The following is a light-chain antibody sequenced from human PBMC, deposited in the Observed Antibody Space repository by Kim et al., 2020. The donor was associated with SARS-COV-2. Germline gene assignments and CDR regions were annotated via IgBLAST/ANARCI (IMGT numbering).Light chain of an antibody. J-gene: IGLJ1*01. CDR3: QAWDSSTYV. Sequence: SYELTQPPSVSVSPGQTASITCSGDKLGDKYACWYQQKPGKSPVLVIYQDSKRPSGIPERFSGSNSGITATLTISGTQAMDEADYYCQAWDSSTYVFGTGTKVTVL. V-gene: IGLV3-1*01. CDR1: KLGDKY. CDR2: QDS.